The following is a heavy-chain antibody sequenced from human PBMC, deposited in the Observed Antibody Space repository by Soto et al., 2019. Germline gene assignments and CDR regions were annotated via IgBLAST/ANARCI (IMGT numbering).Heavy chain of an antibody. CDR1: GYSITSYW. D-gene: IGHD6-13*01. CDR2: IYPGDSDT. V-gene: IGHV5-51*01. J-gene: IGHJ4*02. CDR3: ARHPVAAAGPFDY. Sequence: GVPLKISYRGAGYSITSYWIGWVSQMPGKGLEWMGIIYPGDSDTRYSPSFQGQVTISADKSISTAYLQWSSLKASDTAMYYCARHPVAAAGPFDYWGQGTLVTVSS.